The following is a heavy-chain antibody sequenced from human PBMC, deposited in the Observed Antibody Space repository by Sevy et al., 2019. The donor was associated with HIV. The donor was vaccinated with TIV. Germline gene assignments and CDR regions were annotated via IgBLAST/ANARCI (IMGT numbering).Heavy chain of an antibody. V-gene: IGHV5-51*01. Sequence: GESLKISCKGSGYSFTSYWIGWVRQMPGKGLEWMGIIYPGDSDTRYSPSFQGQATISADKSISTAYLQWSSLKASDTAMYYCARLPTESHDAFDIWGQGTMVTVSS. J-gene: IGHJ3*02. CDR2: IYPGDSDT. CDR3: ARLPTESHDAFDI. CDR1: GYSFTSYW.